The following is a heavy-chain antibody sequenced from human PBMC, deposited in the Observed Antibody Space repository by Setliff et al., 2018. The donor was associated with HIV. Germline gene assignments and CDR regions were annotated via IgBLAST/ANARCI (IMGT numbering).Heavy chain of an antibody. J-gene: IGHJ6*03. CDR2: IYFTGST. Sequence: SETLSLTCTVSGGSITSYYWSWIRQPPGKGLEWIGYIYFTGSTNYNPSLKSRVTISVDTSKNQFSLKLSSVTAADTAVYYCARGYPGIAVAGLSYYYYYYMDVWGKGTTVTV. D-gene: IGHD6-19*01. V-gene: IGHV4-59*01. CDR1: GGSITSYY. CDR3: ARGYPGIAVAGLSYYYYYYMDV.